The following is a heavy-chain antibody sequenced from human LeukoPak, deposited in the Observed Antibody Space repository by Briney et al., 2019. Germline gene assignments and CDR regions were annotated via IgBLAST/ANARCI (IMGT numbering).Heavy chain of an antibody. CDR1: GGSVGNGGYY. J-gene: IGHJ4*02. D-gene: IGHD2-21*01. Sequence: SETLSLTCTVSGGSVGNGGYYWSWIRQPPGKGLEWIGEINHSGSTYYNPSLKSRVTISVDRPKNQFSLKLSSVTAADTAVYYCARVAIVGVFDYWGQGTLVTVSS. V-gene: IGHV4-30-2*01. CDR2: INHSGST. CDR3: ARVAIVGVFDY.